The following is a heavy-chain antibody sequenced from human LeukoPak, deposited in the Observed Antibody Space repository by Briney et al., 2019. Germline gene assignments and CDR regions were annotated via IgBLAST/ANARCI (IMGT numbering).Heavy chain of an antibody. CDR2: IRSSGHNI. D-gene: IGHD5-24*01. J-gene: IGHJ4*02. V-gene: IGHV3-48*03. CDR1: GFTFSSYE. CDR3: AREEGDGYNSIMGIPTDY. Sequence: PGGSLRLSCAASGFTFSSYEMNWVRQAPGKGLEWVSSIRSSGHNIYYAHSVKGRVTSSRDNTKISLYLQKNSLRAEDTAVYYCAREEGDGYNSIMGIPTDYWAQETLVTVPS.